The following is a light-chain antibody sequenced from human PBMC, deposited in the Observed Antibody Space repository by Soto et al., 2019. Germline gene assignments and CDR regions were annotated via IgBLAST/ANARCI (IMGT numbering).Light chain of an antibody. J-gene: IGKJ1*01. V-gene: IGKV1-5*01. CDR1: QSISSW. CDR3: QQYNNYWT. CDR2: DAS. Sequence: DIHMTQSPSILSASVGDRVTITCRASQSISSWLAWYQQKPGKAPKLLIYDASSLESGVPSRFSGNGSGTEFTLTISSLQPDDFATYYRQQYNNYWTFGQGTKVEIK.